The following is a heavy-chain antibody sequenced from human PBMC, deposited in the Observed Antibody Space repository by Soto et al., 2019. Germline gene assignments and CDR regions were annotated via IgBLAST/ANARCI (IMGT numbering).Heavy chain of an antibody. D-gene: IGHD3-3*02. Sequence: GASVKVSCKASGYTFTSYGISWVRQAPGQGLEWMGWISAYNGNTNYAQKLQGRVTMTTDTSTSTAYMELRSLRSDDTAVYYCARDIFGVVIGSTWFDTWGQGTLVTVSS. CDR3: ARDIFGVVIGSTWFDT. V-gene: IGHV1-18*01. CDR1: GYTFTSYG. J-gene: IGHJ5*02. CDR2: ISAYNGNT.